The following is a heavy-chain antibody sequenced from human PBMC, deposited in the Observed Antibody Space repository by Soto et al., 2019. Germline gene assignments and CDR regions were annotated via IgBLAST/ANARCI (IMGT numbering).Heavy chain of an antibody. CDR1: GFTFSNAW. Sequence: GGSLRLSCAASGFTFSNAWMSWVRQAPGKGLEWVGRIKSKTDGGTTDYAAPVKGRFTISRDDSKNTLYLQMNSLKTEDTAVYYCTTAPRKVRGEYFDYWGQGTLVTVSS. CDR3: TTAPRKVRGEYFDY. D-gene: IGHD3-10*01. J-gene: IGHJ4*02. V-gene: IGHV3-15*01. CDR2: IKSKTDGGTT.